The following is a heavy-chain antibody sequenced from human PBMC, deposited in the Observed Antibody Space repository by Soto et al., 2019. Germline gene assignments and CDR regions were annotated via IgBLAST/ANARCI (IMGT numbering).Heavy chain of an antibody. CDR2: IHTGNGAT. D-gene: IGHD6-13*01. CDR1: GYTFTSYT. Sequence: QVQLVQSGAEVKKPGASVKVSCKASGYTFTSYTMYWVRQAPGQRLEWIGWIHTGNGATKYSQKFQGRVTITRDTSASTADMELSSLTYEDTAVYYCTRALGIGAAAFDYFDPWGQGTLVTVSS. V-gene: IGHV1-3*04. CDR3: TRALGIGAAAFDYFDP. J-gene: IGHJ5*02.